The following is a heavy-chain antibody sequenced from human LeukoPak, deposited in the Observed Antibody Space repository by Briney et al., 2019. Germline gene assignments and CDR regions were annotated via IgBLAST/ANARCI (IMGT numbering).Heavy chain of an antibody. D-gene: IGHD3-22*01. V-gene: IGHV4-39*01. Sequence: SETLSLTCTVSGGSISNGGYYWGWIRQPPGKGLEWIGSIYSSGSTYYNPSLKSRVTISVDTSKNQFSLKLSSVTAAETAVYYCATPYYYDSSGYSHDAFDIWGQGTMVTVSS. J-gene: IGHJ3*02. CDR2: IYSSGST. CDR1: GGSISNGGYY. CDR3: ATPYYYDSSGYSHDAFDI.